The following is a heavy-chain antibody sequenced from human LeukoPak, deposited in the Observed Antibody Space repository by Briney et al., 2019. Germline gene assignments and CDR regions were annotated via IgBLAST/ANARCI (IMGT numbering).Heavy chain of an antibody. CDR3: AMTPYGGNIWT. CDR2: INPSSGGT. Sequence: ASVKVSCKASGYTFTGYYMHWVRQAPGQGLEWMGWINPSSGGTSYAQKFQGRVIMTRDTSTSTVYMELSSLRSEDTAVYYCAMTPYGGNIWTWGQGTLVTVSS. D-gene: IGHD4-23*01. V-gene: IGHV1-46*01. CDR1: GYTFTGYY. J-gene: IGHJ5*02.